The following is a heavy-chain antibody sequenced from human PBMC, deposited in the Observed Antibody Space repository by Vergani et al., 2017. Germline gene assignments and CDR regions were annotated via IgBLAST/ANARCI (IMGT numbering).Heavy chain of an antibody. D-gene: IGHD4-17*01. V-gene: IGHV3-23*01. J-gene: IGHJ6*02. CDR2: ISGSGGST. Sequence: EVQLLESGGGLVQPGGSLRLSCAASGFTFSSYAMSWVRQAPGKGLEWVSAISGSGGSTYYADSVKGRFTISRDKSKNTLYLQMNSLRAEDTAVYYCAKVRYWDEGPRDKYYYYGMDVWGQGTTVTVSS. CDR3: AKVRYWDEGPRDKYYYYGMDV. CDR1: GFTFSSYA.